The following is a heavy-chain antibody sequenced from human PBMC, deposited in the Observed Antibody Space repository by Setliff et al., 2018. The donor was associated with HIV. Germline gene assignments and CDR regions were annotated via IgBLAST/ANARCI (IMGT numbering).Heavy chain of an antibody. CDR3: ARETSSSWFDY. D-gene: IGHD6-13*01. V-gene: IGHV4-4*08. CDR2: ISSSGRT. J-gene: IGHJ4*02. CDR1: GGSISNYY. Sequence: PSETLSLTCTVSGGSISNYYWSWIRQPPGKGLEWIGYISSSGRTSYNPSLESRVTMSLDTSKNQYSLKVNSVTAADTAVYYCARETSSSWFDYWGQGSLVTVSS.